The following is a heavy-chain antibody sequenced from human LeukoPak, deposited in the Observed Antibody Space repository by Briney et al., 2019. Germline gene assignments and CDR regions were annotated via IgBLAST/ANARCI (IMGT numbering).Heavy chain of an antibody. J-gene: IGHJ4*02. CDR3: ARLSLGGGSGSYYNVNFDY. CDR1: GYSISSGYY. D-gene: IGHD3-10*01. CDR2: IYTSGGT. Sequence: TSETLSLTCTVSGYSISSGYYWSWIRQPAGKGLEWIGRIYTSGGTNYNPSLKSRVTISVDTSKNQFPLKLSSVTAADTAVYYCARLSLGGGSGSYYNVNFDYWGQGTLVTVSS. V-gene: IGHV4-61*02.